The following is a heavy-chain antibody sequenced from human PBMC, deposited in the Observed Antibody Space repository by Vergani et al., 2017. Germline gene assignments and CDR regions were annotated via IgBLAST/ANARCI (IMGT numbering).Heavy chain of an antibody. CDR2: IHYSENT. D-gene: IGHD6-19*01. Sequence: QVQLQQSGPGLVKSSETLSLTCSVSFDSISNLYCNWIRQPPGKGLEWRGSIHYSENTNYNPSLKTRVTISVDTSKNQFSLTVTSVTAADTAVYYCASDTHSGQRADRWGQGILVTVTS. CDR3: ASDTHSGQRADR. CDR1: FDSISNLY. J-gene: IGHJ5*02. V-gene: IGHV4-59*11.